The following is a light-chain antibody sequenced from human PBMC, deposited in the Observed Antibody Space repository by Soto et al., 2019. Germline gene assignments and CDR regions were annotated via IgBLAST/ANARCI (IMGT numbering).Light chain of an antibody. CDR3: QQYYSVPLT. J-gene: IGKJ1*01. V-gene: IGKV1-27*01. CDR1: QSIKNY. CDR2: AAS. Sequence: DIQMTQSPSSLSASVGDRVTITCRASQSIKNYLDWYQQKPGKDPKLLIYAASTLQSGVPSRFSGSGSGADFTLIIISLQPEDVATYYCQQYYSVPLTFGQGTKVDIK.